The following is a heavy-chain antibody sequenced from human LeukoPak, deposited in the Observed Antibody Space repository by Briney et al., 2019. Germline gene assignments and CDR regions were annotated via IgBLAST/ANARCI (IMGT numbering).Heavy chain of an antibody. Sequence: GGSLRLSCAASGFTFSSYWMHWVRQAPGKGLVWVSHIKTDGRSTNYAESVKGRFTISRDNAKNTVYLQMNSLRAEDTAVYYCARDYVSGSFGPWGQGTLVTVSS. D-gene: IGHD3-10*01. CDR2: IKTDGRST. CDR3: ARDYVSGSFGP. J-gene: IGHJ5*02. V-gene: IGHV3-74*01. CDR1: GFTFSSYW.